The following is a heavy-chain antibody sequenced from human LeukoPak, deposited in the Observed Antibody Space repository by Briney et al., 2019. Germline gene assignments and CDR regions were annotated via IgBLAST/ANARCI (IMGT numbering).Heavy chain of an antibody. Sequence: SETLSLTCAVYGGSFSTYYWSWIRQSPGKGLEWIAEINHQGDTNYNPSVKSRVTISVDTSKNQFSLKVRSLTAADTAVYYCARGPTISETGYFDFWGQGTLVTVSS. CDR2: INHQGDT. J-gene: IGHJ4*03. CDR3: ARGPTISETGYFDF. V-gene: IGHV4-34*01. D-gene: IGHD1-1*01. CDR1: GGSFSTYY.